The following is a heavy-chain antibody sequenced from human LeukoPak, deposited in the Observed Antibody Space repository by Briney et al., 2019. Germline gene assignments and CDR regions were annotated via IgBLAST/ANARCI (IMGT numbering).Heavy chain of an antibody. CDR1: GFTFSSYG. D-gene: IGHD3-22*01. CDR2: IRYDGSNK. V-gene: IGHV3-30*02. J-gene: IGHJ4*02. CDR3: AKGDTYYYDSSGYPGAPFDY. Sequence: SGGSLRLSCAASGFTFSSYGMHWVRQAPGKGLEWVAFIRYDGSNKYYADSVKGRFTISRDNSKNTLYLQMNSLRAEDTAVYYCAKGDTYYYDSSGYPGAPFDYWGQGTLVTVSS.